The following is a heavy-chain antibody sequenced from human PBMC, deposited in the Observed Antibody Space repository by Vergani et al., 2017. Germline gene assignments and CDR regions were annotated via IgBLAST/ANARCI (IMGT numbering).Heavy chain of an antibody. CDR2: IYPANSDT. V-gene: IGHV5-51*01. D-gene: IGHD1-1*01. CDR3: TRHTTYTDT. CDR1: EYSFGNYW. Sequence: EVKLVQSGPEMRKPGESLKISCKGSEYSFGNYWIGWVRQRPGKGLEGMGIIYPANSDTRYSPSFQGQVTISADKSISTAFLQWDSLKASDTALYYCTRHTTYTDTWGQGTLVTVSS. J-gene: IGHJ5*02.